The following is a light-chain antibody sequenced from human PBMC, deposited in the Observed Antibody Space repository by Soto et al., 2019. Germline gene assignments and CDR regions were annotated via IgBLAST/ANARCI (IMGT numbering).Light chain of an antibody. V-gene: IGKV1-39*01. J-gene: IGKJ1*01. CDR1: QSIISY. Sequence: DIQMTQYPSSLSASVGDRVTITCRASQSIISYLNWYQQKPGKAPKLLIYGASSLQSGVPSRFSGSGSGTDFTITISSLQPEDCAIYDFQHSYSPPWTFGQGPKVEIK. CDR2: GAS. CDR3: QHSYSPPWT.